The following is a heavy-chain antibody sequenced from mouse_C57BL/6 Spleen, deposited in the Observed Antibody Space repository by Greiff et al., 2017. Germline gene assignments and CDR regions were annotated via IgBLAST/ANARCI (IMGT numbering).Heavy chain of an antibody. CDR3: TTPYDYDPFAY. J-gene: IGHJ3*01. Sequence: VQLQQSGAELVRPGASVKLSCTASGFNIKDDYMHWVKQRPEQGLEWIGWIDPENGDTEYASKFQGKATITADTSSHTAYLQLSSLTSEDTAVYYCTTPYDYDPFAYWRQVTLVTVSA. D-gene: IGHD2-4*01. CDR2: IDPENGDT. V-gene: IGHV14-4*01. CDR1: GFNIKDDY.